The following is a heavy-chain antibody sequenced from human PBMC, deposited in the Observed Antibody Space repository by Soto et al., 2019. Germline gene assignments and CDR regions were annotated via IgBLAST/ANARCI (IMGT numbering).Heavy chain of an antibody. Sequence: EVQLLESGGGLVQPGGSLRLSCAASGFTFSSYAMGWVRQAPGKGLEWVSAISGRGDSTYYADSVKGRFTISRDNSKKTLHLQMNSLRVEETAVYYCAKDRDLVVVPATMRGYFDFWGQGTLVTVSS. D-gene: IGHD2-2*01. CDR2: ISGRGDST. V-gene: IGHV3-23*01. J-gene: IGHJ4*02. CDR3: AKDRDLVVVPATMRGYFDF. CDR1: GFTFSSYA.